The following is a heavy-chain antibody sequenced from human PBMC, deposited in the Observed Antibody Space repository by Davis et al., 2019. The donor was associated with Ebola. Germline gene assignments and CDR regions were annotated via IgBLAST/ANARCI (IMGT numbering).Heavy chain of an antibody. CDR1: GFTFGDYA. CDR2: IRSKAYGGTT. Sequence: GGSLRLSCTASGFTFGDYAMSWFRQAPGKGLERVGFIRSKAYGGTTEYAASVKGRFTISRDDSKSIAYLQMNSLKTEDTAVYYCTPDIVVVVAALGGGMDVWGKGTTVTVSS. CDR3: TPDIVVVVAALGGGMDV. V-gene: IGHV3-49*03. D-gene: IGHD2-15*01. J-gene: IGHJ6*04.